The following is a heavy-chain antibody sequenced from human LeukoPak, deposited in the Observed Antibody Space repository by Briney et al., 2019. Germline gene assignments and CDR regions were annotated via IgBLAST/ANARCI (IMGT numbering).Heavy chain of an antibody. J-gene: IGHJ4*02. CDR1: GGSISSSSYY. D-gene: IGHD6-13*01. Sequence: SETLSLTCTVSGGSISSSSYYWGWIRQPPGKGLEWIGSIYYSGSTYYNPSLKSRVTISVDTSKNQFSLKLSSVTAADTAVYYCARYATYSSSWYNVFDYWGQGTLVTVSS. CDR3: ARYATYSSSWYNVFDY. V-gene: IGHV4-39*01. CDR2: IYYSGST.